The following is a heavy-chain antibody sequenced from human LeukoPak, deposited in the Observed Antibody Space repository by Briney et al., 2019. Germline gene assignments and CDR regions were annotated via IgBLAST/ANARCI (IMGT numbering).Heavy chain of an antibody. D-gene: IGHD2/OR15-2a*01. Sequence: PGGSLRLSCAASGFTFSSYSMNWVRQAPGKGLEWVSSISSSSSYIYYADSVRGRFTISRDNAKNSLYLQMNSLRAEDTAVYYCARDLSSGYFDLWGRGTLVTVSS. J-gene: IGHJ2*01. CDR2: ISSSSSYI. V-gene: IGHV3-21*01. CDR3: ARDLSSGYFDL. CDR1: GFTFSSYS.